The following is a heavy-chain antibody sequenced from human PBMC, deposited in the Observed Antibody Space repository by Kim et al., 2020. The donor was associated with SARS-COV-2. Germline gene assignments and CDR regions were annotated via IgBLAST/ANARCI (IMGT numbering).Heavy chain of an antibody. D-gene: IGHD5-18*01. CDR2: IIPISASRGTP. CDR3: ARGQLWSTFDY. J-gene: IGHJ4*02. Sequence: SVKVSCKTSGGTFSRHAINWVRQAPGQGLEWMRVIIPISASRGTPYYAQNFQGRVSITADATTSTAYMELSSLISDDTAVYYCARGQLWSTFDYWGQGTLVTVSS. V-gene: IGHV1-69*13. CDR1: GGTFSRHA.